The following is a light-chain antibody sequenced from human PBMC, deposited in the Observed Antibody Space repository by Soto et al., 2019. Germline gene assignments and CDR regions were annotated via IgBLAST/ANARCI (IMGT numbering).Light chain of an antibody. J-gene: IGLJ2*01. Sequence: QSVLTPPPSASGTPGQRFTMSCSLMSSNIGRNFAYWYRQLPGTAPKLLIYRNDQRPSGVPDRISGSKSGDSASLAISGLRSEDEADYYCAAWDDSLSGVVFGGGTKATVL. V-gene: IGLV1-47*01. CDR1: SSNIGRNF. CDR2: RND. CDR3: AAWDDSLSGVV.